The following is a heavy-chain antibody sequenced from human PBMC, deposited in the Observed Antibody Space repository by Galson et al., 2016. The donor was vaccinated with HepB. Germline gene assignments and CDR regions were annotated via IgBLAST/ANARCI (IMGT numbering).Heavy chain of an antibody. CDR3: TQGPTRTGLDF. D-gene: IGHD3/OR15-3a*01. V-gene: IGHV1-69*13. Sequence: SVKVSCKASGGNFNNYVIYWVRQAPGQGLELMGRIIPIFNTTNYAQKFQGRVTITADESTSTAYLELSSLTSEDTAVYYCTQGPTRTGLDFWDQGTLVTVSS. CDR2: IIPIFNTT. CDR1: GGNFNNYV. J-gene: IGHJ4*02.